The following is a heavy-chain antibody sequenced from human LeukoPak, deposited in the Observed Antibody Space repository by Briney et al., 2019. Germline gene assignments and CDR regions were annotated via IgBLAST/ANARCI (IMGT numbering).Heavy chain of an antibody. CDR1: GGTFSSYA. CDR3: ASPGEWELPDAFDI. D-gene: IGHD1-26*01. V-gene: IGHV1-69*05. CDR2: IIPIFGTA. Sequence: SVKVSCKASGGTFSSYAISWVRQAPGQGLEWMGRIIPIFGTANYAQKFQGRVTISTDESTSTAYMELSSLRSEDTAVYYCASPGEWELPDAFDIWGQGTMVTVSS. J-gene: IGHJ3*02.